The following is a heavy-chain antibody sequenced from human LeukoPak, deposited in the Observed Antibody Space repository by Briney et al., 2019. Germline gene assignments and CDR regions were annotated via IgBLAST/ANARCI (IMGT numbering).Heavy chain of an antibody. J-gene: IGHJ6*03. CDR2: INSDGSST. Sequence: GGSLRLSCAASGFTFSSYAMSWVRQAPGKGLVWVSRINSDGSSTSYADSVKGRFTISRDNAKNTLYLQMNSLRAEDTAVYYCARDSSSYYYYYYMDVWGKGTTVTVSS. CDR3: ARDSSSYYYYYYMDV. CDR1: GFTFSSYA. V-gene: IGHV3-74*01. D-gene: IGHD6-6*01.